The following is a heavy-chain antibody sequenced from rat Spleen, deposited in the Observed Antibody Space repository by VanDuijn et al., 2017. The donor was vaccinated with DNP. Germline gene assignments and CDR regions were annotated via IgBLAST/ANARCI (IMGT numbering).Heavy chain of an antibody. CDR2: IWNTGGT. CDR1: GFSLIGYN. J-gene: IGHJ4*01. Sequence: QVQLKESGPGLVQPSQTLSLTCTVAGFSLIGYNVHWVRQPPGKDLEGMGVIWNTGGTQYKSALKTRLSISKDTSKSQVFLKMNRLQTEDTATYYCARDRLGTMDAWGQGTSVTVSS. V-gene: IGHV2-41*01. CDR3: ARDRLGTMDA. D-gene: IGHD5-1*01.